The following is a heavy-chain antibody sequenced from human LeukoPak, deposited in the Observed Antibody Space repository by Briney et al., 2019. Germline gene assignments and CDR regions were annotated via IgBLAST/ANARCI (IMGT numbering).Heavy chain of an antibody. CDR3: AKWGDYYENSGPDFDY. Sequence: GGSLRLSCAASGFTVSSNYMSWVRQAPGKGLEWLAVTSHDEKTKFYADSIEGRFTISRDNSKNTLYLQMNGLRTEDTAVYYCAKWGDYYENSGPDFDYWGQGTLVTVSS. V-gene: IGHV3-30*18. CDR1: GFTVSSNY. CDR2: TSHDEKTK. D-gene: IGHD3-22*01. J-gene: IGHJ4*02.